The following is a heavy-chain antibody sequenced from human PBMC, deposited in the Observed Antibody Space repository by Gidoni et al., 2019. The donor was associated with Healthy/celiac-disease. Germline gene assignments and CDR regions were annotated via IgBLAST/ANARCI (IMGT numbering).Heavy chain of an antibody. Sequence: QVQLQQWGAGLLKPSETLSLTCAVYGGSFSGYYWSWIRQPPGKGLEWIGEINHSGSTNYNPSLKSRVTISVDTSKNQFSLKLSSVTAADTAVYYCAGVDTAMVKDWGGMDVWGQGTTVTVSS. CDR3: AGVDTAMVKDWGGMDV. V-gene: IGHV4-34*01. J-gene: IGHJ6*02. D-gene: IGHD5-18*01. CDR2: INHSGST. CDR1: GGSFSGYY.